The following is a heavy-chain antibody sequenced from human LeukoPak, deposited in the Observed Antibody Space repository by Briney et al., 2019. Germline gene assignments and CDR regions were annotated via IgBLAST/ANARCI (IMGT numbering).Heavy chain of an antibody. CDR2: INPNSGGT. Sequence: GASVKVSCKASGYTFTGYYMHWVRQAPGQGLEWMGWINPNSGGTNYAQKFQGRVTMSRDTSISTAYMELSRLRSDDTAVYYCAMNSGSYNWNDVYYYGMDVWGQGTTVTGSS. V-gene: IGHV1-2*02. CDR1: GYTFTGYY. CDR3: AMNSGSYNWNDVYYYGMDV. J-gene: IGHJ6*02. D-gene: IGHD1-1*01.